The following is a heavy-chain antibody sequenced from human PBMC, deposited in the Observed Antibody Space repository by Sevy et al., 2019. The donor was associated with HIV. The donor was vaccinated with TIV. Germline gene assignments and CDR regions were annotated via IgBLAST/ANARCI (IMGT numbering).Heavy chain of an antibody. CDR2: ISAYKGNT. CDR3: ARDRDYDYIWGSFPYRDY. Sequence: ASVKVSCKASGYTFTSYGISWVRQAPGQGLEWMGWISAYKGNTNYAQKFQGRVTMTTDTSTFTAYMELRSLRYDDTAVYYCARDRDYDYIWGSFPYRDYWGQGTLVTVSS. J-gene: IGHJ4*02. CDR1: GYTFTSYG. V-gene: IGHV1-18*01. D-gene: IGHD3-16*01.